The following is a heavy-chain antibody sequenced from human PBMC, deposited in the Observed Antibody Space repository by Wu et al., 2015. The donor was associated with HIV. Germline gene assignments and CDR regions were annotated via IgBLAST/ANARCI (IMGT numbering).Heavy chain of an antibody. V-gene: IGHV1-69*05. CDR3: ATDFDYISGFVY. CDR1: GGTFSSYG. Sequence: QVHLVQSGAEVRKPGSSVRVSCRASGGTFSSYGINWVRQAPGQGLEWMGAIIPSFATPNYAQMFKGRVTITTDESTSTAYMELSSLRSGDTAVYYCATDFDYISGFVYWGPGTLVTVSS. CDR2: IIPSFATP. J-gene: IGHJ4*02. D-gene: IGHD6-19*01.